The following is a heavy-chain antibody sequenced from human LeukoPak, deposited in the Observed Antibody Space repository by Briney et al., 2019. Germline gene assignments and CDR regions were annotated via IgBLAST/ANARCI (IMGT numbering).Heavy chain of an antibody. J-gene: IGHJ4*02. CDR1: GFTFSSYS. Sequence: GGSLRLSCAASGFTFSSYSMNWVRQAPGKGLEWVSSISSSSSYIYYADSVKGRFTISRDNAKNSLYLQMNSLRAEDTAVYYCARYIKNFWYLDYWGQGTLVTVSS. CDR2: ISSSSSYI. V-gene: IGHV3-21*01. D-gene: IGHD1-1*01. CDR3: ARYIKNFWYLDY.